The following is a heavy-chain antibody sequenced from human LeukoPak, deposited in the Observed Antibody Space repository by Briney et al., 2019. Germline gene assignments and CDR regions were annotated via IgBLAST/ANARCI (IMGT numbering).Heavy chain of an antibody. CDR3: ARHHRGSYESAYYFDY. Sequence: GESLKISGKGSGYSFTSYWIGWVRQMPGKGLEWVGIIYPGDSDTRYSPSFQGQVTIEADKSISTAYLQWSSLKASDTAMYYCARHHRGSYESAYYFDYWGQGTLVTVSS. J-gene: IGHJ4*02. CDR2: IYPGDSDT. CDR1: GYSFTSYW. D-gene: IGHD1-26*01. V-gene: IGHV5-51*01.